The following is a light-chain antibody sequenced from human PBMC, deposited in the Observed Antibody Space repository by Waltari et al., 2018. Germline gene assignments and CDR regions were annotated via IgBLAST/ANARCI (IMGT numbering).Light chain of an antibody. Sequence: QSALTQPASVSGSPGQSITISCTGTRSDVGGYNYVSWYQQHPGKATKLMIYDVSKRPSGVSNRFSGSKSGNTASLTISGLQAEDEADYYCSSYTSSSTPWVFGGGTKLTVL. CDR2: DVS. CDR1: RSDVGGYNY. V-gene: IGLV2-14*01. J-gene: IGLJ3*02. CDR3: SSYTSSSTPWV.